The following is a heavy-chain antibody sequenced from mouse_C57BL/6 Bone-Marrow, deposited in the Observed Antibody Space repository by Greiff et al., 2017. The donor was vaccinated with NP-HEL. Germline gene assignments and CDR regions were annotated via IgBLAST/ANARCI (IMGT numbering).Heavy chain of an antibody. Sequence: QVQLQQSGAELARPGASVKLSCKASGYTFTSYGISWVKQRTGQGLEWIGEIYPRSGNTYYNEKFKGKATLTADKSSSTAYMELCSLTSEDSAVYFCARWGYYAMDYWGQGTSVTVSS. CDR3: ARWGYYAMDY. CDR1: GYTFTSYG. CDR2: IYPRSGNT. J-gene: IGHJ4*01. V-gene: IGHV1-81*01.